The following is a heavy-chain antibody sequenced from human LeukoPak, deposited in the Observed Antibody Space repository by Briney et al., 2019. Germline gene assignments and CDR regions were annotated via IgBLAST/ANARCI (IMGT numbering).Heavy chain of an antibody. J-gene: IGHJ4*02. CDR1: GFTFGDYA. Sequence: GGSLRLSCTASGFTFGDYAISWVRQAPGKGLEWVGFIKSKAYGGTTEYAASVKGRFTISRDDSKSNAYLQMNSLKTDDTAVYYCTSWCYDSSAHWGQGTLVTVSA. D-gene: IGHD3-22*01. CDR3: TSWCYDSSAH. CDR2: IKSKAYGGTT. V-gene: IGHV3-49*04.